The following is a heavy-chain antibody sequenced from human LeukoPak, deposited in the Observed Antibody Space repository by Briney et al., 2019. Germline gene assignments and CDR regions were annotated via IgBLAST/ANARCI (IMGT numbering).Heavy chain of an antibody. D-gene: IGHD1-26*01. CDR3: ARESREAFDI. CDR2: IYYSGST. CDR1: GGSISTYY. J-gene: IGHJ3*02. Sequence: PSETLSLTCTVSGGSISTYYWSWIRQPPGKGLEWIGYIYYSGSTKYNPSLKSRVTISVDTSKNQFPLNLSSVTAADTAVYYCARESREAFDIWGQGTMVTVSS. V-gene: IGHV4-59*01.